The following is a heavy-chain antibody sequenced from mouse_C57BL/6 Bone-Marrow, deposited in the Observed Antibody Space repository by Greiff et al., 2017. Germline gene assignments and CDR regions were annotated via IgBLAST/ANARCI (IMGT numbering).Heavy chain of an antibody. Sequence: EVKLVESGAELVRPGASVKLSCTASGFNIKDDYMPWVKQRPEQGLEWIGWIDPENGDTEYASKFQGKASITAYTSSNTAYLQLSSLTSEHTAVYYCTPSYYYGSSYGYWGQGTTLTVSS. J-gene: IGHJ2*01. V-gene: IGHV14-4*01. CDR2: IDPENGDT. CDR3: TPSYYYGSSYGY. CDR1: GFNIKDDY. D-gene: IGHD1-1*01.